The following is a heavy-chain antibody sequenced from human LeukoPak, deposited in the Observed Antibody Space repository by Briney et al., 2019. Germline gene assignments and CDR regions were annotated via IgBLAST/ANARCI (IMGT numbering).Heavy chain of an antibody. J-gene: IGHJ6*03. Sequence: GESLKISCKGSGYSFTSYWIGWVRQMPGKGLEWMGIIYPGDSDTRYSPSFQGQVTISADKSISTAYLQWSSLKASDTAMHYCARLRVITYYYGSGSVGYYYMDVWGKGTTVTVSS. CDR3: ARLRVITYYYGSGSVGYYYMDV. D-gene: IGHD3-10*01. CDR2: IYPGDSDT. V-gene: IGHV5-51*01. CDR1: GYSFTSYW.